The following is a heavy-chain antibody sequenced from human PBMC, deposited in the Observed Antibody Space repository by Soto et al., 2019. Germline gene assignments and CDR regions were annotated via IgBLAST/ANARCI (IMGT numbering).Heavy chain of an antibody. V-gene: IGHV1-24*01. CDR3: ATDLTFGSTSAFDI. D-gene: IGHD3-9*01. J-gene: IGHJ3*02. Sequence: AASVKVSCKVSGYTLTELSMHWVRQAPGKGLEWMGGFDPEDGETIYAQKFQGRVTMTEDTSTDTAYMELSSLRSEDTAVYYCATDLTFGSTSAFDIWGQGTMVTVSS. CDR2: FDPEDGET. CDR1: GYTLTELS.